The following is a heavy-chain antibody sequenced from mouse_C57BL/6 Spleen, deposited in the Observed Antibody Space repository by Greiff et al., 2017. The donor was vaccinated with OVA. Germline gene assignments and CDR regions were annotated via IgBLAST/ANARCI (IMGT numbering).Heavy chain of an antibody. CDR3: ARQLTGAY. J-gene: IGHJ3*01. CDR1: GYTFTSYW. Sequence: QVHVKQPGTELVKPGASVKLSCKASGYTFTSYWMHWVKQRPGPGLEWIGNINPSNGGTNYNEKFKSKATLTVAKSSRTAYMQLSSLTSEDSAVYYGARQLTGAYWGQGTLVTVSA. V-gene: IGHV1-53*01. CDR2: INPSNGGT. D-gene: IGHD1-1*01.